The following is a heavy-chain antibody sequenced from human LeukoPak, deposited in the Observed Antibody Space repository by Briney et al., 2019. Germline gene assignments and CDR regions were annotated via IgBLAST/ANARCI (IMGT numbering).Heavy chain of an antibody. CDR1: GFTFSSYA. J-gene: IGHJ4*02. CDR3: AKASGFDY. Sequence: GGSLRLSCAASGFTFSSYAMHWVRQAPGKGLEWVAVISYDGSNKYYADSVKGRFTISRDNSKNTLYLQMNSLRAEDTAVYYCAKASGFDYWGQGTLVTVSS. CDR2: ISYDGSNK. V-gene: IGHV3-30*04.